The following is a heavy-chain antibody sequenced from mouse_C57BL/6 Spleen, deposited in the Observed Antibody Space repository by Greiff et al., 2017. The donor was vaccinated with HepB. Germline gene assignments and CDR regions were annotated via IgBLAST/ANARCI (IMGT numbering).Heavy chain of an antibody. D-gene: IGHD2-5*01. CDR3: ASGAYYSNYAWFAY. J-gene: IGHJ3*01. V-gene: IGHV1-69*01. Sequence: QVQLQQPGAELVMPGASVKLSCKASGYTFTSYWMHWVKQRPGQGLEWIGEIDPSDSYTNYNQKFKGKSTLTVDKSSSTAYMQLSSLTSEDSAVYYCASGAYYSNYAWFAYWGQGTLVTVSA. CDR1: GYTFTSYW. CDR2: IDPSDSYT.